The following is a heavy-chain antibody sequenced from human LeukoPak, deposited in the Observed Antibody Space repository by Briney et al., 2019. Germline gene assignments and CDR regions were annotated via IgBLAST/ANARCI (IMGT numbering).Heavy chain of an antibody. CDR1: GGTFSSYA. CDR3: ARVGGDYYGSGSYRYFDY. D-gene: IGHD3-10*01. J-gene: IGHJ4*02. CDR2: IIPIVTKA. Sequence: SVKVSCKASGGTFSSYAISWVRQAPGQGLEWMGGIIPIVTKANYAQKFQGRVTITTDESTSTAYMELSSLRAEDTAVYYGARVGGDYYGSGSYRYFDYWGQGTLVTVSS. V-gene: IGHV1-69*05.